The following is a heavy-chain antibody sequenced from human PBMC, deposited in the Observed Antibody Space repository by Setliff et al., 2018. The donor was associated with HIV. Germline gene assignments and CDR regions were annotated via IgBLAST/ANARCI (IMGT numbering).Heavy chain of an antibody. CDR3: ARPYSGHAPYYYGMDV. CDR1: GYTFTGHY. CDR2: INGNSGGT. V-gene: IGHV1-2*06. D-gene: IGHD5-12*01. J-gene: IGHJ6*02. Sequence: ASVKVSCKASGYTFTGHYMHWVRQAPGQGLEWMGRINGNSGGTKYAEKFQGRVTMTRDPSTNTVYMELSSLRSEDTAVYYCARPYSGHAPYYYGMDVWGQGTTVTVSS.